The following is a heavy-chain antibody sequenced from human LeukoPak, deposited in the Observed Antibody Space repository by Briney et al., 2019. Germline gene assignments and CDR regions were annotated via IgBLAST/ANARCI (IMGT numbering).Heavy chain of an antibody. V-gene: IGHV3-23*01. CDR3: GKTTTGYSSGRYPGWPVDY. CDR1: GFTFNNYA. J-gene: IGHJ4*02. CDR2: IFGSGGSA. Sequence: GGSLRLSCAASGFTFNNYAMYWVRQAPGKGLEWVPGIFGSGGSAHYADSVKGRFTISRDNSKNTVYLQMDSLRVEDTAVYYCGKTTTGYSSGRYPGWPVDYWGQGTLVTVSS. D-gene: IGHD6-19*01.